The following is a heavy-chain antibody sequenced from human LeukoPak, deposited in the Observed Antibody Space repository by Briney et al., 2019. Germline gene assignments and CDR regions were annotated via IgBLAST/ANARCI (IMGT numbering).Heavy chain of an antibody. Sequence: PGGSLRLSCAASGFTFSNYGMRWVRQAPGKGLEWVAVTWFDGSNEFYADSVKGRFTISRDNSKNTVSLQMNSLRAEDTALYYCAREIGYGMDVWGQGTTVTVSS. CDR2: TWFDGSNE. CDR3: AREIGYGMDV. J-gene: IGHJ6*02. D-gene: IGHD3-22*01. CDR1: GFTFSNYG. V-gene: IGHV3-33*01.